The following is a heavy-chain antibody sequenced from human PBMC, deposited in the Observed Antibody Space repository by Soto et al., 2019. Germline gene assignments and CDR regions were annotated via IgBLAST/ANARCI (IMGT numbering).Heavy chain of an antibody. CDR1: GFTFSSYA. CDR2: ISGSGGST. Sequence: GGSLRLSCAASGFTFSSYAMSWARQAPGKGLEWVSAISGSGGSTYYADSVKGRFTISRDNSKNTLYLQMNSLRAEDTAVYYCAKDYAVAGYYYYYYGMDVWGQGTTVTVSS. J-gene: IGHJ6*02. V-gene: IGHV3-23*01. D-gene: IGHD6-19*01. CDR3: AKDYAVAGYYYYYYGMDV.